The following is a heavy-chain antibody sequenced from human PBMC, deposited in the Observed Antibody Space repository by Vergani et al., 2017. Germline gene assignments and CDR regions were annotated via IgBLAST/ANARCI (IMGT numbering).Heavy chain of an antibody. D-gene: IGHD2-21*01. J-gene: IGHJ3*02. CDR2: IDVKGNS. V-gene: IGHV4-61*02. CDR1: GGSLDIHSQT. Sequence: QAQLQESGPRLVKPSQTLSLTCSFSGGSLDIHSQTWGWIRQPAGEGLEWIGLIDVKGNSNFSPSLGSRVTMSADASWGRFSLHLRSVTTSDTAVYYCVRVLHTSYILGAFDIWGQGIKVTVSS. CDR3: VRVLHTSYILGAFDI.